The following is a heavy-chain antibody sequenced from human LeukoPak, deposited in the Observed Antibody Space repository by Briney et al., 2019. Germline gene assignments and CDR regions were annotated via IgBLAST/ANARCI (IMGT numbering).Heavy chain of an antibody. CDR3: ARGRVSSSTWYSTYYYYFYMDV. CDR1: DDSITMYY. V-gene: IGHV4-59*01. D-gene: IGHD1-1*01. J-gene: IGHJ6*03. Sequence: SETLSLTCTVSDDSITMYYWTWIRQPPGKGLEWIGYVDHTGSTNFNPSLNGRVSISRDTTKNPFSLRLRSVTAADTAVYFCARGRVSSSTWYSTYYYYFYMDVWGKGTTVTVSS. CDR2: VDHTGST.